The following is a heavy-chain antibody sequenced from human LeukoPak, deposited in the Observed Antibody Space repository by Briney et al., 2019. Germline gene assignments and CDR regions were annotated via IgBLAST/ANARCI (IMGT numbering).Heavy chain of an antibody. CDR1: GFTFSSYE. CDR3: ARDPITGDYFDD. V-gene: IGHV3-48*03. J-gene: IGHJ4*02. Sequence: GGSLRLSCASSGFTFSSYEMNWVRQAPGKGLEWVSYISSSGSTIYYADSVKGRFTISRDNAKNSLYLQMNSLRAEDAAVYYCARDPITGDYFDDWGQGTLVTVSS. D-gene: IGHD7-27*01. CDR2: ISSSGSTI.